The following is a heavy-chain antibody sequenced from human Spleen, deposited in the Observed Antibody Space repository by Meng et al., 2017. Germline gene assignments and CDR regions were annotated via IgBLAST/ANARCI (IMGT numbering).Heavy chain of an antibody. CDR1: GYTFTNYV. V-gene: IGHV1-2*06. CDR2: INPKSGDT. D-gene: IGHD6-25*01. Sequence: QGQLVHSGAEMKKPGASVKVSCKTSGYTFTNYVIQWVRQAPGQGLEWMGRINPKSGDTHYAQKFQARVTMTGDTSISTAYMELSGLRSDDTAMYYCARDEDISAAGKLFGDYWGQGTLVTVSS. CDR3: ARDEDISAAGKLFGDY. J-gene: IGHJ4*02.